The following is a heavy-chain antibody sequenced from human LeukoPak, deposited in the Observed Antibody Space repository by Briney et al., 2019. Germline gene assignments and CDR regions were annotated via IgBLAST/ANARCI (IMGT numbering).Heavy chain of an antibody. D-gene: IGHD2-21*01. Sequence: SETLSLTCTVSGGSISSGGYYWSWIRQHPGKGLEWIGYIYYSGSTYYNPSLKSRVTISVDTSKNQFSLKLSSVTAADTAVYYCARDVVAIRGMGIVFYYGMDVWGQGTTVIVSS. CDR1: GGSISSGGYY. J-gene: IGHJ6*02. V-gene: IGHV4-31*03. CDR3: ARDVVAIRGMGIVFYYGMDV. CDR2: IYYSGST.